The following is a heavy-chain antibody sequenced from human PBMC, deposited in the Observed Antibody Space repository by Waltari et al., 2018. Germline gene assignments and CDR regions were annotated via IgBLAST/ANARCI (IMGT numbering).Heavy chain of an antibody. D-gene: IGHD3-16*01. CDR1: GGSITSNRPY. Sequence: QLHLQESGPGLVKPSETLSLTCSVSGGSITSNRPYWGWIRQPPGKGLEWTATIPYSWSTYNNPSLKSRVAISGDTSKNQFSLKLSSVTAADTGVYYCATYVGASIGTAAFDVWGQGTMVTVSS. CDR3: ATYVGASIGTAAFDV. J-gene: IGHJ3*01. CDR2: IPYSWST. V-gene: IGHV4-39*01.